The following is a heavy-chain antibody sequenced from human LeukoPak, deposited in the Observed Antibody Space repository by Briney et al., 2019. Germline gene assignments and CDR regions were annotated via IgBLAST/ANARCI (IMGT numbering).Heavy chain of an antibody. J-gene: IGHJ4*02. V-gene: IGHV3-23*01. CDR3: AKDYCSSTSCSRFDY. CDR1: GFTFSSYA. CDR2: ISGSGGST. Sequence: GGSLRLSCAASGFTFSSYAMSWVRQAPGKGLEWVSAISGSGGSTYYADSVKGRFTISRDNSKNTLYLQMNSLRAEDTAVYYCAKDYCSSTSCSRFDYWGQGTLVTVSS. D-gene: IGHD2-2*01.